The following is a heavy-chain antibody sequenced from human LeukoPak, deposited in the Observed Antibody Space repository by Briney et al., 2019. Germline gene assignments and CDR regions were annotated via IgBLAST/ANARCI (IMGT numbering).Heavy chain of an antibody. CDR2: IYYSGST. CDR1: GGSISSSSYY. D-gene: IGHD4-17*01. Sequence: SETLSLTCTVSGGSISSSSYYWGWIRQPPGKGLEWIGSIYYSGSTYYNPSLKSRVTISVDTSKNQFSLKLSSVTAADTAVYYCASLDAFYGDGGYWGQGTLVTVSS. CDR3: ASLDAFYGDGGY. J-gene: IGHJ4*02. V-gene: IGHV4-39*01.